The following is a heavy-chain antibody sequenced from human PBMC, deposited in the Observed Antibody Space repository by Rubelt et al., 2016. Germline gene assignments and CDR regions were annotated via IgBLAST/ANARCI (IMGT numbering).Heavy chain of an antibody. CDR1: GYPFATYA. D-gene: IGHD5-12*01. Sequence: QVQLVQSGAEVKRPGASVKVSCKASGYPFATYAMHWVRQAPGQRLEWMGWIDAGNGDTKYSINLQGRVTFTRDTAGSTAYMELSSLRSDDTAVYYCARDPTTRFTSTGWFDPWGQGTLVTVSS. J-gene: IGHJ5*02. CDR3: ARDPTTRFTSTGWFDP. V-gene: IGHV1-3*01. CDR2: IDAGNGDT.